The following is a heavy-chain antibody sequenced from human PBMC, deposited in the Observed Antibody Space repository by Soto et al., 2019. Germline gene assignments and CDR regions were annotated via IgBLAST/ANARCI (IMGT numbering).Heavy chain of an antibody. V-gene: IGHV3-33*01. Sequence: QVQLVESGGGVVQPGRSLRLSCAASGFAFSSYGMHWVRQAPGKGLEWVAVIWSDGSNKYYADSVKGRFTISRDNSKNTLYLQMNSLRAEDTAVYYCARQRGIFGDAFDIWGQGTMVTVSS. CDR3: ARQRGIFGDAFDI. D-gene: IGHD3-3*01. CDR1: GFAFSSYG. CDR2: IWSDGSNK. J-gene: IGHJ3*02.